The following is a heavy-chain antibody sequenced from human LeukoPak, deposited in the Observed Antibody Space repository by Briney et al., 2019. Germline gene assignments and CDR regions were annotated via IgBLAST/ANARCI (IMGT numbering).Heavy chain of an antibody. CDR3: ARENSAFDI. CDR1: GFTFSSYT. J-gene: IGHJ3*02. D-gene: IGHD2/OR15-2a*01. V-gene: IGHV3-30*01. CDR2: IAYDGSYK. Sequence: PGRSLRLSCAASGFTFSSYTMHWVRQAPGKGLEWVAVIAYDGSYKYYADSVKGRFTISRDNSRNTLYLEMNSLRAEDTAVYYCARENSAFDIWGQGAMVTVSS.